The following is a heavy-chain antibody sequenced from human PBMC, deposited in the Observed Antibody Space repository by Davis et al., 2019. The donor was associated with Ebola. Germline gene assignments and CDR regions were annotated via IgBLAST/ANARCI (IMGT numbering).Heavy chain of an antibody. Sequence: SETLSPTCTVSGASISSSSYFWGWIRQPPGKGLQWLGSIYYSGGTYYNPSLKSRVTISVDTSKNQFSLKLSSVTAADTAVYYCARQTRWSRDNWGQGILVTVSS. V-gene: IGHV4-39*01. D-gene: IGHD5-24*01. CDR3: ARQTRWSRDN. CDR1: GASISSSSYF. CDR2: IYYSGGT. J-gene: IGHJ4*02.